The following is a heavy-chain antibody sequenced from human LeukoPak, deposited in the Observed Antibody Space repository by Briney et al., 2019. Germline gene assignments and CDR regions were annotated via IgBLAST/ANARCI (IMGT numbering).Heavy chain of an antibody. Sequence: SETLSLTCTVSGGSISSSSYYWGWIRHPPGKGLEWIVSINDSESTYYNPSLKSRVTISIDTSENQFSLKLASVTAADTAVYYCARQVGAGRWSFDYWGQGTLVTVSS. CDR3: ARQVGAGRWSFDY. J-gene: IGHJ4*02. CDR2: INDSEST. CDR1: GGSISSSSYY. V-gene: IGHV4-39*01. D-gene: IGHD4-23*01.